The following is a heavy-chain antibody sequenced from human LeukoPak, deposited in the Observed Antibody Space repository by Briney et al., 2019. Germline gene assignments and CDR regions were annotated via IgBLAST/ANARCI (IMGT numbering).Heavy chain of an antibody. D-gene: IGHD2-15*01. V-gene: IGHV4-34*01. CDR1: GGSLSGYY. Sequence: SGTLSLTCAVYGGSLSGYYWSWIRQPPGKGLEWIGELNNSGSTNYNPSLKSRVTISVDTSKNQFSMKLSSVTAADTAVYYCARVRVVVAASDAFDIWGQGTMVTVSS. CDR3: ARVRVVVAASDAFDI. CDR2: LNNSGST. J-gene: IGHJ3*02.